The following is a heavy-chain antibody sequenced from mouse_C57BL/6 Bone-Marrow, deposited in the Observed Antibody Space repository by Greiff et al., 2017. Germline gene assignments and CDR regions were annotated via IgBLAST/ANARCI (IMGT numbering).Heavy chain of an antibody. CDR3: ARGTGTKGDDFDY. CDR2: IYPGSGST. V-gene: IGHV1-55*01. D-gene: IGHD4-1*01. CDR1: GYTFTSYW. J-gene: IGHJ2*01. Sequence: VQLQQPGAELVKPGASVTMSCKASGYTFTSYWITWVKQRPGQGLEWIGDIYPGSGSTNYNEKFKSKATLTVDTASSTAYMQLRSLTSEDSAVYYCARGTGTKGDDFDYGGQGTTLTVSS.